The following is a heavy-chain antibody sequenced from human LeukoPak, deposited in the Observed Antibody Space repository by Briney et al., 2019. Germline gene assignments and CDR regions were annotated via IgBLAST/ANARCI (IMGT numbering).Heavy chain of an antibody. Sequence: PGGSLRLSCGASGFTFSSYGMHWVRQAPGKGREWVAFIRYDGSAKNYADSVKGRFTISRDNSKNTLYLQMNSLRGENTAVYYCAKVYEYGDNDWFDSWGQGTLVTVSS. CDR2: IRYDGSAK. D-gene: IGHD4-17*01. J-gene: IGHJ5*01. V-gene: IGHV3-30*02. CDR3: AKVYEYGDNDWFDS. CDR1: GFTFSSYG.